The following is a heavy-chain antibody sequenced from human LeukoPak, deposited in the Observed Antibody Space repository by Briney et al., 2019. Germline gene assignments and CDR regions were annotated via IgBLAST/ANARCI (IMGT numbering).Heavy chain of an antibody. V-gene: IGHV4-61*01. J-gene: IGHJ2*01. D-gene: IGHD3-3*01. CDR2: IYYSGST. Sequence: SQTLSLTCTLSGDSVTSDTYSWSWIRQPPGKGLEWIGYIYYSGSTNYNPSLKSRVTISVDTSKNQFSLKLSSVTAADTAVYYCARGIDFWSGYRYFDLWGRGTLVTVSS. CDR3: ARGIDFWSGYRYFDL. CDR1: GDSVTSDTYS.